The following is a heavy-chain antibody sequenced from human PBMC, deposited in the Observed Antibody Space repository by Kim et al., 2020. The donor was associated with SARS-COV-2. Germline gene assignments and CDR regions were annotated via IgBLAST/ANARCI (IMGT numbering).Heavy chain of an antibody. CDR2: IIPIFGTA. Sequence: SVKVSCKASGGTFSSYAISWVRQAPGQGLEWMGGIIPIFGTANYAQKFQGRVTITADESTSTAYMELSSLRSEDTAVYYCARGPFVVVPAARDPSSSWYVYWGQGTLVTVSS. D-gene: IGHD2-2*01. V-gene: IGHV1-69*13. CDR1: GGTFSSYA. J-gene: IGHJ4*02. CDR3: ARGPFVVVPAARDPSSSWYVY.